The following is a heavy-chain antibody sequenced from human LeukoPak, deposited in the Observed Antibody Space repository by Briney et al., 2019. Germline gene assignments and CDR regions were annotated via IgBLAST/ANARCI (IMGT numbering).Heavy chain of an antibody. CDR2: ISTSDASV. D-gene: IGHD3-16*01. CDR3: ATDEGGVMDFDD. Sequence: GGSLRLSCAASGFTFSNYEMSWVRQAPGKGLEWVSYISTSDASVRYADSVKGRFTISRDNAKNSLYFQMNILRAEDTAVYYCATDEGGVMDFDDWGQGAMVTV. J-gene: IGHJ4*02. CDR1: GFTFSNYE. V-gene: IGHV3-48*03.